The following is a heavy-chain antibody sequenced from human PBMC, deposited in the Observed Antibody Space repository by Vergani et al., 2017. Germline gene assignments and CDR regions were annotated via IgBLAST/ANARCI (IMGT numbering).Heavy chain of an antibody. V-gene: IGHV3-49*04. CDR3: SRGRGYSFGYSDY. Sequence: EVQLVESGGGLVPPGRSLRLSCAASGFSFGDYAMTWVRQAPGKGLEWVAFIRNKAYGGTTEYAVSVKGRFTISRDDSKRLAYLQLSGLKTEDTAVYFCSRGRGYSFGYSDYWGQGTLVTVSS. J-gene: IGHJ4*02. CDR1: GFSFGDYA. D-gene: IGHD5-18*01. CDR2: IRNKAYGGTT.